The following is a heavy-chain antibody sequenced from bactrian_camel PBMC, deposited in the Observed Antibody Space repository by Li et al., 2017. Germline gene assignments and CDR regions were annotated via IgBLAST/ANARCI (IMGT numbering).Heavy chain of an antibody. D-gene: IGHD3*01. J-gene: IGHJ6*01. CDR3: AAGTRIIVGDYCDGITT. Sequence: HVQLVESGGGSVQAGGSLTLSCTSPGAFYRTNCMGWFRQAPGKEREGIAGIRRDGDEYYAGSVKGRFTISQDNAKNIIYLQMSSLTPDDTAMYYCAAGTRIIVGDYCDGITTWGQGTQVTVS. CDR1: GAFYRTNC. V-gene: IGHV3S53*01. CDR2: IRRDGDE.